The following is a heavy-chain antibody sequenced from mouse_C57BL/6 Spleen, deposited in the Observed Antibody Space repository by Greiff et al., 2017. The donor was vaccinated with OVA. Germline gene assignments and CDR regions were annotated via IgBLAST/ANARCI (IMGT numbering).Heavy chain of an antibody. J-gene: IGHJ4*01. D-gene: IGHD2-2*01. CDR1: GYTFTSYW. Sequence: QVQLQQPGAELVKPGASVKMSCKASGYTFTSYWITWVKQRPGQGLEWIVDIYPVSGSTNYNEKFKSKATLTVDTSSSTAYMQLSSLTSEDSAVYYCARSGYDGKYAMDYWGQGTSVTVS. CDR3: ARSGYDGKYAMDY. V-gene: IGHV1-55*01. CDR2: IYPVSGST.